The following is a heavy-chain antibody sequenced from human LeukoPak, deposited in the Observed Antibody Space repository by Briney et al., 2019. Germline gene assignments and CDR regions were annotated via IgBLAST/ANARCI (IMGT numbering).Heavy chain of an antibody. Sequence: SETLSLTCTVSGGSISNGDHYWSWIRQHPGKGLEWIGYIHYSGSTNYNPSLKSRVTISVDTSKNQFSLKLSSVTAADTAVYYCARGEYYFDYWGQGTLVTVSS. D-gene: IGHD2/OR15-2a*01. V-gene: IGHV4-61*08. CDR1: GGSISNGDHY. CDR2: IHYSGST. CDR3: ARGEYYFDY. J-gene: IGHJ4*02.